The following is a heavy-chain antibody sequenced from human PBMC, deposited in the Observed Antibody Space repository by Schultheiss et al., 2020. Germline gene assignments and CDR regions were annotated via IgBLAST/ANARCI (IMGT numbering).Heavy chain of an antibody. D-gene: IGHD1-26*01. CDR2: IYYSGST. CDR1: GGSVSSGSYY. Sequence: SETMSLTCTVSGGSVSSGSYYWSWIRQPPGKGLEWIGYIYYSGSTNYNPSLKSRVTISVDTSKNQFSLKLSSVTASDTAVYYCAGAAYSGSYSWFDPWAQGTLVTVSS. J-gene: IGHJ5*02. V-gene: IGHV4-61*01. CDR3: AGAAYSGSYSWFDP.